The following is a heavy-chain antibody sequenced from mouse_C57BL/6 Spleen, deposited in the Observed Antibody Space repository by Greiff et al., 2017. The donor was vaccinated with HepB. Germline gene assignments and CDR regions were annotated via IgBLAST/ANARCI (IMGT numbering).Heavy chain of an antibody. D-gene: IGHD4-1*02. CDR2: IDPSDSYT. J-gene: IGHJ2*01. CDR1: GYTFTSYW. CDR3: ARWPTGTGGYFDY. V-gene: IGHV1-50*01. Sequence: VQLQQPGAELVKPGASVKLSCKASGYTFTSYWMQWVKQRPGQGLEWIGEIDPSDSYTNYTQKFKGKATLTVDTSSSTAYMQLSSLTSEDSAVYYCARWPTGTGGYFDYWGQGTTLTVSS.